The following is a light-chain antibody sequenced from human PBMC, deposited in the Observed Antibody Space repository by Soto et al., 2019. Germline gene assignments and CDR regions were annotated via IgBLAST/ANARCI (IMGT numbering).Light chain of an antibody. CDR2: AVS. J-gene: IGLJ2*01. CDR1: SSDVGGYKY. Sequence: QSALTQPASVSGSPGQSITISCTGTSSDVGGYKYVSWYQQHPGKAPKLMIYAVSNRPSGVSHRFSGSKSGNTASLTISGLQAEDEADYYCSSYTSVSPVVFGGGTKLTVL. CDR3: SSYTSVSPVV. V-gene: IGLV2-14*03.